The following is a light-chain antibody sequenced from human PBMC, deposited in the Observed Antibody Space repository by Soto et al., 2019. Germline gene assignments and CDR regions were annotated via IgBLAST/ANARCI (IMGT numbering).Light chain of an antibody. J-gene: IGLJ2*01. Sequence: QSALTQPASVSGSPGQSITISCTGTSSDVGGHNYVSWYQQHPGRAPKLMIYEVGNRPSGVSNRFSGSKSGNTASLTISGVQAEDEATYYCSAYRRGIIVFGGGTKLTVL. CDR2: EVG. CDR3: SAYRRGIIV. CDR1: SSDVGGHNY. V-gene: IGLV2-14*01.